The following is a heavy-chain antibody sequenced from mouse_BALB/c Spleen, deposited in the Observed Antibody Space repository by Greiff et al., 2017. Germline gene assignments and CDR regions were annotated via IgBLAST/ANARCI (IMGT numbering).Heavy chain of an antibody. CDR1: GFTFSSYA. J-gene: IGHJ3*01. CDR3: ARGRDWFAY. CDR2: ISSGGST. Sequence: EVKLMESGGGLVKPGGSLKLSCAASGFTFSSYAMSWVRQTPEKRLEWVASISSGGSTYYPDSVKGRFTISRDNARNILYLQMSLLGSEDTAMYYCARGRDWFAYGGQGTLVTVSA. V-gene: IGHV5-6-5*01.